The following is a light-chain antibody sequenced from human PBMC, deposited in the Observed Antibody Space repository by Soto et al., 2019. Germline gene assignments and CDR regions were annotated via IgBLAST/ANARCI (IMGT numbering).Light chain of an antibody. CDR1: QSVSSY. J-gene: IGKJ1*01. CDR2: DAS. Sequence: EXVLTQSPATLSLSPGERATLSCRASQSVSSYLAWYQQKPGQAPRLLIYDASNRATGIPARFSGSGSGTDFTLTISSLEPEDFAVYYCQQRSNWLWTFGQGTKVDIK. CDR3: QQRSNWLWT. V-gene: IGKV3-11*01.